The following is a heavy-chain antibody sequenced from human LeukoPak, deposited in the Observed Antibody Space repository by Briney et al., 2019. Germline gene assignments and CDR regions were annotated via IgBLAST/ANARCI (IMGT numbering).Heavy chain of an antibody. J-gene: IGHJ6*03. CDR2: IYYSGST. D-gene: IGHD4-17*01. V-gene: IGHV4-39*01. CDR3: ARHLYGDFTYYYYYYMDV. Sequence: SETLSLTCTVSGGSISSSSYDWGWIRQPPGQGLEWIGSIYYSGSTYYNPSLKSRVTISVDTSKNQFSLKLSSVTAADTAVYYCARHLYGDFTYYYYYYMDVWGKGTTVTVSS. CDR1: GGSISSSSYD.